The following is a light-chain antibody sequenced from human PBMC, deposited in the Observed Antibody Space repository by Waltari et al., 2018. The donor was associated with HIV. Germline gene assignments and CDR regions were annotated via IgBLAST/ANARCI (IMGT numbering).Light chain of an antibody. CDR2: GAS. CDR3: QHYDTSSYT. Sequence: EVVLTQSPDTLPLYPGEKGTLSCTASQSLSSTYLAWYQQKPGQAPRLLIYGASNRASGVPDRFSGSGSRTYFTLTISRLEPEDFAVYYCQHYDTSSYTFGQGT. V-gene: IGKV3-20*01. J-gene: IGKJ2*01. CDR1: QSLSSTY.